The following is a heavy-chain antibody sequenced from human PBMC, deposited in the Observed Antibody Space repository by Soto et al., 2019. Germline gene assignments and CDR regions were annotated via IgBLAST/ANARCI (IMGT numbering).Heavy chain of an antibody. CDR1: GFTFSTYA. CDR2: ISADGSNT. Sequence: GGSLRLSCAASGFTFSTYAMSWVRQAPGKGLEWVAFISADGSNTHYAESVRGRFTLSRDNSMRTGYLQMNTLRDDDTGLYFCARGNLSFDFDPWGRGTLVTVSS. V-gene: IGHV3-30*03. J-gene: IGHJ4*02. D-gene: IGHD3-9*01. CDR3: ARGNLSFDFDP.